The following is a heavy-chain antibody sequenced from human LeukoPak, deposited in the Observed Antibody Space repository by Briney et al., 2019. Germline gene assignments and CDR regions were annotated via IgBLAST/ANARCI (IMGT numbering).Heavy chain of an antibody. Sequence: GGSPRLSCAASGFTFSSYGMHWVRQAPGKGLEWVAVISYDGNIKYSADSVKGRFTISRDNSKNTLYLQMNSLRVEDTAVYYCAKDGFRFGELRYYYYYYMDVWGKGTTVTVSS. CDR2: ISYDGNIK. CDR1: GFTFSSYG. CDR3: AKDGFRFGELRYYYYYYMDV. V-gene: IGHV3-30*18. J-gene: IGHJ6*03. D-gene: IGHD3-10*01.